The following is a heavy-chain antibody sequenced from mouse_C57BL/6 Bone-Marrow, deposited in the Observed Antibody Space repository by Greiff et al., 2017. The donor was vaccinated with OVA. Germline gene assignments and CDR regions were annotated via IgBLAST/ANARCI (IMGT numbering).Heavy chain of an antibody. CDR2: ISSGGSYT. D-gene: IGHD2-5*01. CDR1: GLTFSSYG. CDR3: ARQYSNFDY. Sequence: EVQRVESGGDLVKPGGSLKLSCAASGLTFSSYGMSWVRQTPDKRLEWVATISSGGSYTYYPDSVKGRFTISRDDAKNTLYLQMSSLKSEDTAMYYCARQYSNFDYWGQGTTLTVSS. V-gene: IGHV5-6*01. J-gene: IGHJ2*01.